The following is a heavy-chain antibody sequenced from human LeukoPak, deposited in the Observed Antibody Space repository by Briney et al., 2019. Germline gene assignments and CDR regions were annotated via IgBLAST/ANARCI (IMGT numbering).Heavy chain of an antibody. Sequence: SETLSLTCTVSGDSVSTYYWSWIRQPAGKGLEWIGRIYSSVSTNYNPSLKSRVTMSVDTSKNQFSLKLSSVTAADTAVYYCARWGGSRTYHFDYWGQGTPVTVSS. V-gene: IGHV4-4*07. D-gene: IGHD3-10*01. CDR3: ARWGGSRTYHFDY. CDR2: IYSSVST. J-gene: IGHJ4*02. CDR1: GDSVSTYY.